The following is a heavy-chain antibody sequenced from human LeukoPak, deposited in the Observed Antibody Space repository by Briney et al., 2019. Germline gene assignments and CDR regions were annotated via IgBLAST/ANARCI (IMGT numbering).Heavy chain of an antibody. V-gene: IGHV4-59*01. CDR2: IYYSGNT. Sequence: SETLSLTCAVSGGSITSDHWNWIRQSPGKGLEWIGCIYYSGNTYYNPSLKSRVTISVDMSKKQFSLRLTSVTAADTVVYYCARKNDFDIWGQGTLVTVSS. J-gene: IGHJ3*02. CDR1: GGSITSDH. D-gene: IGHD2/OR15-2a*01. CDR3: ARKNDFDI.